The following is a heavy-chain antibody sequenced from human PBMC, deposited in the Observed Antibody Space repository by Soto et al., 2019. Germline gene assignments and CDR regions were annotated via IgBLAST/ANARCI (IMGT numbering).Heavy chain of an antibody. J-gene: IGHJ4*02. D-gene: IGHD3-22*01. Sequence: QLQLQESGPGLVKPSETLSLTCTVSGDSIGRSDYYWDWIRQPPGKGLEWIGSIYYSGSTFYNPSLKSRVTISVDTSKNQFFLKLSSVTATDTAVYLCARQSRSHGSSGYTGPIDHWGQGTLVTVSS. CDR2: IYYSGST. CDR1: GDSIGRSDYY. CDR3: ARQSRSHGSSGYTGPIDH. V-gene: IGHV4-39*01.